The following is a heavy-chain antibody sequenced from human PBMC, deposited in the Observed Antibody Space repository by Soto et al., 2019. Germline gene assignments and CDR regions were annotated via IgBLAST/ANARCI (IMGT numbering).Heavy chain of an antibody. CDR3: AKDLGMATILGAFDI. J-gene: IGHJ3*02. CDR1: GFTFSSYA. V-gene: IGHV3-23*01. CDR2: ISGSGGST. D-gene: IGHD5-12*01. Sequence: GGSLRLSCAASGFTFSSYAMSWVRRAPGKGLEWVSAISGSGGSTYYADSVKGRFTISRDNSKNTLYLQMNSLRAEDTAVYYCAKDLGMATILGAFDIWGQGTMVTVSS.